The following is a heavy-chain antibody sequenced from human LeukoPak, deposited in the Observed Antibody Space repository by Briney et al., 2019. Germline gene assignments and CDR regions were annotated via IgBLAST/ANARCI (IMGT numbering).Heavy chain of an antibody. J-gene: IGHJ4*02. D-gene: IGHD5-18*01. CDR3: ARKGHSYLIYYFDY. CDR2: IKQDGSEK. Sequence: GGSLRLSCAASGFTFSSYWMSWVRQAPGKGLEWVANIKQDGSEKYYVDSVKGRFTISRDNAKNSLYLRMNSLRAEDTAVYYCARKGHSYLIYYFDYWGQGTLVTVSS. CDR1: GFTFSSYW. V-gene: IGHV3-7*01.